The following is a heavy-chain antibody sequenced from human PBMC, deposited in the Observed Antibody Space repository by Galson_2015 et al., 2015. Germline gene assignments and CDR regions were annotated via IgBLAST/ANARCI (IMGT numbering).Heavy chain of an antibody. CDR2: IYYSGST. CDR1: GGSISSGGYY. J-gene: IGHJ5*02. D-gene: IGHD1-26*01. CDR3: ARREGWEKAGNWFDP. Sequence: SETLSLTCTVSGGSISSGGYYWSWLRQPPGKGLEWIGSIYYSGSTYYNPSLKSRVTISVDTSKNQFSLKLSSVTAADTAVYYCARREGWEKAGNWFDPWGQGTLVTVSS. V-gene: IGHV4-39*01.